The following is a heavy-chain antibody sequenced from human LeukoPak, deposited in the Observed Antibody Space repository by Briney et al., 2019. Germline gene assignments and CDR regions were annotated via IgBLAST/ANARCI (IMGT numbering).Heavy chain of an antibody. J-gene: IGHJ4*02. CDR1: GVSLRDYY. CDR2: ISSSGSTT. CDR3: ARRHDYGDS. Sequence: GSLRLSCAASGVSLRDYYMSWVRQAPGKGLEWVSYISSSGSTTYYADSVKGRFTISRDNAKNSLYLQMNSLRAEDTAVYFCARRHDYGDSWGQGTLVTVSS. V-gene: IGHV3-11*01.